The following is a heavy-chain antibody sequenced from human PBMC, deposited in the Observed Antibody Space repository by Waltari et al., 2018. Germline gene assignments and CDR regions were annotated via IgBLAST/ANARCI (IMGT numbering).Heavy chain of an antibody. V-gene: IGHV3-11*04. CDR2: IIQGGGSI. CDR1: GFSFSDYY. J-gene: IGHJ4*02. Sequence: QVQLVESGGGLVKPGGSLRLSCAASGFSFSDYYMSWVRQAPGKGRECVSYIIQGGGSIQYADSVKGRFSISRDNAKNSLYLQMNSLTPEDMAVYYCASDLGHHFDYWGRGALVTVSS. D-gene: IGHD7-27*01. CDR3: ASDLGHHFDY.